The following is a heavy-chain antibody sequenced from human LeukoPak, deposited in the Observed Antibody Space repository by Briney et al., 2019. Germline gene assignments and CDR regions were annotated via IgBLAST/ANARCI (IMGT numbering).Heavy chain of an antibody. J-gene: IGHJ4*02. Sequence: ASVKVSCKASGYTFTGHYMHWVRQAPGQGLEWVGWIHPNSGGTKYAQSSQGRVTMTRDTSISTAYMEVSRLRSDDTAVYYCVREGRGPQTDYWGQGALVTVSS. D-gene: IGHD3-10*01. CDR3: VREGRGPQTDY. CDR1: GYTFTGHY. CDR2: IHPNSGGT. V-gene: IGHV1-2*02.